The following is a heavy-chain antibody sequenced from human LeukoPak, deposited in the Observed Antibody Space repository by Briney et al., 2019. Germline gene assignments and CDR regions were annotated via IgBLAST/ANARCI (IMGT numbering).Heavy chain of an antibody. CDR1: GVSFSGYY. J-gene: IGHJ4*02. D-gene: IGHD3-22*01. CDR2: INHSGST. CDR3: ARAGDSSGYCDS. V-gene: IGHV4-34*01. Sequence: SETLSLTCAVYGVSFSGYYWSWIRQPPGKGLEWIGAINHSGSTNYNPSLKSRVTMAVDTSKNQFSLKLSTVTAADTAVYYCARAGDSSGYCDSWGQGTLVTVSS.